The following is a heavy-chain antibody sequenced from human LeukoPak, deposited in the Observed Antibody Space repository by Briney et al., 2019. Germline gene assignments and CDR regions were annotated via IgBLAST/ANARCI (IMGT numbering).Heavy chain of an antibody. J-gene: IGHJ6*02. V-gene: IGHV3-11*04. CDR1: GGSISSYY. D-gene: IGHD2-15*01. CDR2: ISSSSSTI. Sequence: LSLTCTVSGGSISSYYWSWIRQPPGKGLEWVSYISSSSSTIYYADSVKGRFTISRDNAKNSLYLQMNSLRAEDTAVYYCARVGCSGGSCYKAVYYYGMDVWGQGTTVTVSS. CDR3: ARVGCSGGSCYKAVYYYGMDV.